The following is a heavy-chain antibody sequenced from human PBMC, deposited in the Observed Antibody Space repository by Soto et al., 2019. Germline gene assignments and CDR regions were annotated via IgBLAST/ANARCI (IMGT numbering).Heavy chain of an antibody. J-gene: IGHJ6*02. Sequence: DVQVLESGGDLVQPGGSLRLSCAASGFTFSSYAMSWVRQAPGKGLEWVSSVSAGGDMTYYSDSVKGRFTISGDNSNNALFLQMHSLRIEDTALYYCARGDRGGSGSPASYYYSGLDVWGQGTTVTVS. CDR1: GFTFSSYA. CDR3: ARGDRGGSGSPASYYYSGLDV. CDR2: VSAGGDMT. V-gene: IGHV3-23*01. D-gene: IGHD3-10*01.